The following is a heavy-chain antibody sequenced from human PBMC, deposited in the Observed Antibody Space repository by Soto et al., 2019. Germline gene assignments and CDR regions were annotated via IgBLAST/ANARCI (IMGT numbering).Heavy chain of an antibody. V-gene: IGHV3-21*01. CDR1: GFTFSSYS. CDR2: ISSSSSYI. Sequence: EVQLVESGGGLVKPGGSLRLSCAASGFTFSSYSMNWVRQAPGKGLEWVSSISSSSSYIYYADSVKGRFTISRDNAKNSLYLQMNSLRAEDTAVYYCARTWELLLEGWFDPWGQGTLVTVSS. J-gene: IGHJ5*02. CDR3: ARTWELLLEGWFDP. D-gene: IGHD1-26*01.